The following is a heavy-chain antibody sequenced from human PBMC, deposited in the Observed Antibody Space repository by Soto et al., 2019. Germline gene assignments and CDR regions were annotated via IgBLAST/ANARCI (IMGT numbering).Heavy chain of an antibody. J-gene: IGHJ3*02. D-gene: IGHD3-10*01. Sequence: GGSLRLSCAASGFTFSRYGMHWVRQAPGKGLEWVAVIWYDGSNKYYADSVKGRFTISRDNSKNTLYLQMNSLRVEDTAVYYCARDGSGDRHAFDIWGQGTMVTVSS. CDR3: ARDGSGDRHAFDI. V-gene: IGHV3-33*01. CDR1: GFTFSRYG. CDR2: IWYDGSNK.